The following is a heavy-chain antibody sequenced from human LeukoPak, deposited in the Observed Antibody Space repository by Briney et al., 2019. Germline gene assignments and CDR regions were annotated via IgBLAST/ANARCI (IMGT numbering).Heavy chain of an antibody. J-gene: IGHJ4*02. V-gene: IGHV4-31*03. CDR2: IYYSGST. D-gene: IGHD3-10*01. Sequence: SQTLSLTCTVSGGSISSGGYYWSWIRQHPGKGLEWIGYIYYSGSTYYNPSLKSRVTISVDTSKNQFSLKLSSVTAADTAVYYCARAGSVLLWFGELLVGGYFDYWGQGTLVTVSS. CDR3: ARAGSVLLWFGELLVGGYFDY. CDR1: GGSISSGGYY.